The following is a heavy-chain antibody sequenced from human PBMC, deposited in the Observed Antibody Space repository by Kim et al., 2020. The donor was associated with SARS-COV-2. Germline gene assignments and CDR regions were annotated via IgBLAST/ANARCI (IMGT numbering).Heavy chain of an antibody. J-gene: IGHJ3*02. CDR1: GFTFSSYA. D-gene: IGHD1-1*01. V-gene: IGHV3-30*04. Sequence: GGSLRLSCAASGFTFSSYAMHWVRQAPGKGLEWVAVISYDGSNKYYADSVKGRFTISRDNSKNTLYLQMNSLRAEDTAVYYCARDNNPGRWDDAFDIWGQGTMVTVSS. CDR3: ARDNNPGRWDDAFDI. CDR2: ISYDGSNK.